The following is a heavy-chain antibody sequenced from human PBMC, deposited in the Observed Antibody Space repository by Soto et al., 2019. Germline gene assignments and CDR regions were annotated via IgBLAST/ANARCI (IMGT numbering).Heavy chain of an antibody. CDR1: GGSINNGNS. CDR3: ARSYCRGGRCHSHVMDI. CDR2: IYHSGRT. Sequence: QVQLQESGPGLVKPSGTLSLTCDVSGGSINNGNSWSWVRQSPARGLEWIGEIYHSGRTDYNPSHKGRVTISLDRSKNQFSLKLSSVTAADTAIYYCARSYCRGGRCHSHVMDIWGQGTTVTVS. J-gene: IGHJ6*02. V-gene: IGHV4-4*02. D-gene: IGHD2-15*01.